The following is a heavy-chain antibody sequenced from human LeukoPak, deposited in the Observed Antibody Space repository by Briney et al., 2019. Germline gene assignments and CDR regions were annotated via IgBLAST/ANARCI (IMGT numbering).Heavy chain of an antibody. J-gene: IGHJ4*02. D-gene: IGHD3-22*01. CDR2: IWYDGSNK. CDR1: GFTFSSYG. Sequence: GGSLRLSCAASGFTFSSYGMHWVRQAPGKGLEWVAIIWYDGSNKYYADSVKGRFTISRDNSKNTLFLQMNSLRAEDTAVYYCARAAYDSSGYLTLWGRGTLVTVSS. V-gene: IGHV3-33*01. CDR3: ARAAYDSSGYLTL.